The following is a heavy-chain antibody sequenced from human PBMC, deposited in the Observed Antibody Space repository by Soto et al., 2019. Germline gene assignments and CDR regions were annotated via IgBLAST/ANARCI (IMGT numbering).Heavy chain of an antibody. V-gene: IGHV3-23*01. CDR3: AKDRFGIVGPVDY. CDR2: ISGSGDKT. D-gene: IGHD1-26*01. J-gene: IGHJ4*02. Sequence: GGSLRLSCAASGLLFSDYAMSWVRQAPGKGLECVACISGSGDKTFYADSVKGRFTISRDNSKNTVSLHMNSLRVDDMAVYFCAKDRFGIVGPVDYWGPGTLVTVSS. CDR1: GLLFSDYA.